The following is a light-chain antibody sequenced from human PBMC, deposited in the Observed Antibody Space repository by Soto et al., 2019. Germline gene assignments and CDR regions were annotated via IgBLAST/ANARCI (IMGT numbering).Light chain of an antibody. CDR2: SNT. CDR3: VAWDDSLNGVV. J-gene: IGLJ2*01. Sequence: QPVPTQPPSASETPWQTIPISCSGGSSNIGSHTVNWYQQLPGTAPRLLIYSNTQRPSGVPDRFAGSKSGTSASLAISGLQSEYEGDYYRVAWDDSLNGVVFGGGTKVTVL. CDR1: SSNIGSHT. V-gene: IGLV1-44*01.